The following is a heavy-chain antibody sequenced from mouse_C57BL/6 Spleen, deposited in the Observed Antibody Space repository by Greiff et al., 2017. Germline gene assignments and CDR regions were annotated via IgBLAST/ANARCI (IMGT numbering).Heavy chain of an antibody. V-gene: IGHV1-59*01. CDR2: IDPSDSYT. CDR3: ARYGRNRGYDPSFDD. Sequence: VQLQQPGAELVRPGTSVKLSCKASGYTFTSYWMHWVKQRPGQGLEWIGVIDPSDSYTNYNQKFKGKATLTVDTSSSTAYMQLSSLTSEDSAVYYCARYGRNRGYDPSFDDWGQGTTLTVSS. CDR1: GYTFTSYW. D-gene: IGHD2-2*01. J-gene: IGHJ2*01.